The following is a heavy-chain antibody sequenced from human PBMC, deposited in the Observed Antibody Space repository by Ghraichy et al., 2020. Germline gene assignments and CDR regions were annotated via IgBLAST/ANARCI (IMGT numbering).Heavy chain of an antibody. J-gene: IGHJ2*01. D-gene: IGHD4-17*01. CDR2: ISGSGGST. Sequence: GGSLRLSCAASGFTFSSYAMSWVRQAPGKGLEWVSAISGSGGSTYYADSVKGRFTISRDNSKNTLYLQMNSLRAEDTAVYYCAKESRRDYGDYYPPGYWYFDLWGRGTLVTVSS. V-gene: IGHV3-23*01. CDR3: AKESRRDYGDYYPPGYWYFDL. CDR1: GFTFSSYA.